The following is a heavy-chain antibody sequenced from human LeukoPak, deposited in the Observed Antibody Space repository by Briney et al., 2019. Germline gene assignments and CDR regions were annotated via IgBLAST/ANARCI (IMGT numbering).Heavy chain of an antibody. CDR3: TTESYDR. Sequence: GGSLRLSCAASGFAFSNAWMSWVRQAPGKGLEWVGRILSKSEGGTADYSSPVKGRFTISRDDSKNTLYLQMDSLKTEDTAIYYCTTESYDRWGQGTLVTVSS. D-gene: IGHD3-22*01. CDR1: GFAFSNAW. CDR2: ILSKSEGGTA. V-gene: IGHV3-15*01. J-gene: IGHJ4*02.